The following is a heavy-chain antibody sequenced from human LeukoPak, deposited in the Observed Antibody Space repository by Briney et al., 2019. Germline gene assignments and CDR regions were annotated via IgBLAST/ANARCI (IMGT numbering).Heavy chain of an antibody. D-gene: IGHD6-19*01. J-gene: IGHJ3*01. V-gene: IGHV3-11*04. CDR3: ARAVAGTRNAFDL. CDR1: GFTFSDYY. Sequence: PGGSLRLSCAASGFTFSDYYMSWIRQAPGKGLEWVSYISSSGSTIYYADSVKGRFTISRDNAKNSLYLQMDSLRAEDTAVYYCARAVAGTRNAFDLWGQGTMVTVSS. CDR2: ISSSGSTI.